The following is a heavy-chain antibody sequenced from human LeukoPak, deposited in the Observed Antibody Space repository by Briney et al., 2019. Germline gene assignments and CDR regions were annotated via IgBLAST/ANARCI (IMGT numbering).Heavy chain of an antibody. CDR3: ARTILRPGGYFDS. J-gene: IGHJ4*02. CDR2: IDWDDDK. D-gene: IGHD3-16*01. CDR1: GFSLRTNRMC. V-gene: IGHV2-70*11. Sequence: SGPALVKPTQTLTLTCTFSGFSLRTNRMCVSWIRQPPGKALEWLARIDWDDDKYYTTSLRTRLIISKDTSKNQVVLTMTNMDPVDTATYYCARTILRPGGYFDSWGQGALVTVSS.